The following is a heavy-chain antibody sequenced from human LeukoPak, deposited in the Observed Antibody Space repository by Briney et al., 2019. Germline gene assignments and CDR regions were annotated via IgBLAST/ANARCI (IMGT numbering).Heavy chain of an antibody. D-gene: IGHD3-22*01. CDR2: INHSGST. CDR1: GGSFSGYY. V-gene: IGHV4-34*01. CDR3: ARGRYYDSSGYVGP. Sequence: PSETLSLTCAVYGGSFSGYYWSWIRQPPGKGLEWIGEINHSGSTNYNPSLKSRVTISVDTSKNQFSLKLSSVTAADTAVHYCARGRYYDSSGYVGPWGQGTLVTVSS. J-gene: IGHJ5*02.